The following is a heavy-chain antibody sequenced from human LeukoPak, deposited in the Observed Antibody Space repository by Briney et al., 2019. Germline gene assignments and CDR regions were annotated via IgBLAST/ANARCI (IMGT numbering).Heavy chain of an antibody. J-gene: IGHJ5*02. V-gene: IGHV3-74*01. CDR1: GFTFSSYW. CDR3: VRDFVGPDDL. CDR2: INRDGSRI. Sequence: GGSLRLSCAASGFTFSSYWMHWVRQAPGKGLTWVSRINRDGSRIDHAGSVKGRFTISRDNAKNTLYSQMNSLRPEDTAVYYCVRDFVGPDDLWGQGTLVTVSS. D-gene: IGHD1-26*01.